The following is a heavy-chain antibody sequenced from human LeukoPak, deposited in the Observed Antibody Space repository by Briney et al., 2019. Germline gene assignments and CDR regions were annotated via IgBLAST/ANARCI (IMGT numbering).Heavy chain of an antibody. CDR2: IYYSGST. CDR1: GGSISSSSYY. D-gene: IGHD3-22*01. CDR3: ARRPDEYDSNGYYRGAFHI. J-gene: IGHJ3*02. Sequence: SETLSLTCTVSGGSISSSSYYWGWIRQPPGEGLEWIGSIYYSGSTNYNPSLKSRVTISVDMSKNQFSLKLSSVTAADTAIYYGARRPDEYDSNGYYRGAFHIWGQGTMVTVSS. V-gene: IGHV4-39*07.